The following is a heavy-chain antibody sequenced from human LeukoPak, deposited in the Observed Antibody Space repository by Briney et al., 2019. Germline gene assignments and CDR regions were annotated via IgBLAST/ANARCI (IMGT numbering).Heavy chain of an antibody. CDR1: GFPFTINP. V-gene: IGHV3-48*01. CDR3: ARDGGKSYEIDY. Sequence: PGGSLRLSCVVSGFPFTINPMNWIRQAPGKGLEWVSYISNDITTTYYAESVKGRFTISRDNAKNSLYLQMNSLRVEDTAVYYCARDGGKSYEIDYWGQGTLVTVSS. J-gene: IGHJ4*02. CDR2: ISNDITTT. D-gene: IGHD5-18*01.